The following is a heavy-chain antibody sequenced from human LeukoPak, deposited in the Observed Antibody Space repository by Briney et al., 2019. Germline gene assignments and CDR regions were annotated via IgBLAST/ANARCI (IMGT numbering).Heavy chain of an antibody. CDR1: GYTLTIYF. D-gene: IGHD6-6*01. J-gene: IGHJ4*02. V-gene: IGHV1-46*01. CDR3: ARGMSSEFDY. Sequence: ASVTVSFKSSGYTLTIYFMHWVRQAPGQGLEWMGIINPSGGNTGYAQKFQGRVSMTRDTSTNTVYMVLRSLRSEDTAVYYCARGMSSEFDYWGQGTLVTVSS. CDR2: INPSGGNT.